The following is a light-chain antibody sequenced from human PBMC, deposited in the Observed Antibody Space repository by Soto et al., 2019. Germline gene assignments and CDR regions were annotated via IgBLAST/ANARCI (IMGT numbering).Light chain of an antibody. J-gene: IGKJ1*01. CDR2: FGS. Sequence: DIVMTQSPLSLPVTPGEPASISCSSSQSLLQSNGCNYLARYLQKPGQSPQLLIFFGSYRASGGPDRFSGSGSGTDVTLEIRSVEAEDVVIYYWMQSQQTAPTFGQGTRVEI. V-gene: IGKV2-28*01. CDR3: MQSQQTAPT. CDR1: QSLLQSNGCNY.